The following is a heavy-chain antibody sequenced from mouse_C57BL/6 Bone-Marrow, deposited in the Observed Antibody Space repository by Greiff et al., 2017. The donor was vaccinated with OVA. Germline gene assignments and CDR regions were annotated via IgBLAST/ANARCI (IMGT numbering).Heavy chain of an antibody. CDR1: GYTFTDYE. D-gene: IGHD4-1*01. J-gene: IGHJ2*01. Sequence: QVQLQQSGAELVRPGASVTLSCKASGYTFTDYEMPWVKQTPVHGLEWIGAIYPETGGTAYNQKFKGKAILTADKSSSTAYMELRSLTSEDSAVYYCTQLTRNYFDYWGQGTTLTVSS. CDR3: TQLTRNYFDY. CDR2: IYPETGGT. V-gene: IGHV1-15*01.